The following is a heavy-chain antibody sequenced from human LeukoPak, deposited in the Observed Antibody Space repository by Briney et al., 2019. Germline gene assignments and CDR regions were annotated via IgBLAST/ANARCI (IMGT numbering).Heavy chain of an antibody. Sequence: GGSLRLSCAVSGFTFSSFAMSWVRQAPGKGLEWVSQISGNGTTTYYADSVKGRFTISRDNSKNTLYLQMNSLRAEDTAVYYCARVREIPAAMFRWFDPWGQGTLVTVSS. D-gene: IGHD2-2*01. CDR1: GFTFSSFA. CDR2: ISGNGTTT. J-gene: IGHJ5*02. CDR3: ARVREIPAAMFRWFDP. V-gene: IGHV3-23*01.